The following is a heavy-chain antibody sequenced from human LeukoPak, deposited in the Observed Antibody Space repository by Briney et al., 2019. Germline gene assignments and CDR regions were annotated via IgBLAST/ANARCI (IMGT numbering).Heavy chain of an antibody. CDR1: GGSISSYY. CDR2: IYTSGST. J-gene: IGHJ4*02. Sequence: SETLSLTCTVSGGSISSYYWSWIRQPAGKGLEWIGRIYTSGSTNYNPSLKSRVTMSVDTSKNQFSLKLSSVTAADAAVYYCARGEGGSIDYYFDYWGQGTLVTVSS. V-gene: IGHV4-4*07. D-gene: IGHD2-15*01. CDR3: ARGEGGSIDYYFDY.